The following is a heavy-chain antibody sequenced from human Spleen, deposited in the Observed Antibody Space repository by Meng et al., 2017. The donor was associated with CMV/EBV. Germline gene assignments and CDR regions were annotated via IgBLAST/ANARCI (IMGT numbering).Heavy chain of an antibody. CDR2: IYYSGST. CDR1: GGSISSHY. D-gene: IGHD2-15*01. J-gene: IGHJ4*02. Sequence: SETLSLTCTVSGGSISSHYWSWIRQPPGKGLEWIGYIYYSGSTNYNPSLKSRVTISVDTSKNQFSLKLSSVTAADTAVYYCAREVAYWGQGTLVTVSS. CDR3: AREVAY. V-gene: IGHV4-59*11.